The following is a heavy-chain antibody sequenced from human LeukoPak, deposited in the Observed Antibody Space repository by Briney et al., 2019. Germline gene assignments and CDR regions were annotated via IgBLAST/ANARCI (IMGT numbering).Heavy chain of an antibody. CDR1: GDTFTSYN. CDR2: MNPNSGNT. D-gene: IGHD2-15*01. V-gene: IGHV1-8*01. Sequence: ASVRVSCKASGDTFTSYNMNWVRQATGQGLEWIGWMNPNSGNTGYAQKFQGRVTMSTNSSISTAYMELSSLGSEDTAVYYCVREERGYCSGGSCTGPFDSWGQGTLVIVSS. CDR3: VREERGYCSGGSCTGPFDS. J-gene: IGHJ4*02.